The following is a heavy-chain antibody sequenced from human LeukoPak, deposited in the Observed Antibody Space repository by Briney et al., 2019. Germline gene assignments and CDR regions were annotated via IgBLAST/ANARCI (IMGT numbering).Heavy chain of an antibody. CDR3: AKDGSYDVLYYYMDV. J-gene: IGHJ6*03. V-gene: IGHV3-43*01. CDR2: VTWDGGNT. Sequence: GGSLRLSCAASGLTFDDYTMDWVRRAPEKGLEWVSLVTWDGGNTDYADSVKGRFTISRDNIKSSLYLQMNSLRTEDTAVYYCAKDGSYDVLYYYMDVWGKGTTVTVSS. D-gene: IGHD1-26*01. CDR1: GLTFDDYT.